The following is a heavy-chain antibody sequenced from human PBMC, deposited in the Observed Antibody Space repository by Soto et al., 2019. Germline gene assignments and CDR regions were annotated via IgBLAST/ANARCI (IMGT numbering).Heavy chain of an antibody. V-gene: IGHV4-39*01. Sequence: SETLSLTCTVSGDSISSSNYFRGWIRQPPGKGLEWIGTIFYSGSTYYNPSLKSRVTISVDTSKNQFSLRLISVTAADTALYYCARRYGWLYFDYWGQGSLVTVSS. CDR2: IFYSGST. J-gene: IGHJ4*02. CDR3: ARRYGWLYFDY. CDR1: GDSISSSNYF. D-gene: IGHD6-19*01.